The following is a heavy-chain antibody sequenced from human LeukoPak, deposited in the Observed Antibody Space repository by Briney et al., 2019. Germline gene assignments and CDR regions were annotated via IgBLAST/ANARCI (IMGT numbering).Heavy chain of an antibody. J-gene: IGHJ4*02. CDR2: IYTSAST. CDR3: ARAKPLGYCSGGSCYRTHYFDY. D-gene: IGHD2-15*01. V-gene: IGHV4-61*02. CDR1: GGSISSGSYY. Sequence: PSETLSLTCTVSGGSISSGSYYWSWIRQPAGKGLEWIGRIYTSASTNYNPSLKSRVTISVDTSKNQFSLKLSSVTAADTAVYYCARAKPLGYCSGGSCYRTHYFDYWGQGTLVTVSS.